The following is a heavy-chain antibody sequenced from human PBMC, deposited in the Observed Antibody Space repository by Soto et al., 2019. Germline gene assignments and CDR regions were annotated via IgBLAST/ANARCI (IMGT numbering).Heavy chain of an antibody. D-gene: IGHD6-13*01. V-gene: IGHV3-15*01. CDR1: RFTFTNIW. CDR2: IKSRADDGTA. Sequence: GGSLRLSCAASRFTFTNIWMTWVRQAPGKGLEWVGHIKSRADDGTADYAAPLKGRFTISRDDSKNMLYLQMNSLKTEGTAVYFCATEGIASRPPFDYWGQGTLVTVSS. J-gene: IGHJ4*02. CDR3: ATEGIASRPPFDY.